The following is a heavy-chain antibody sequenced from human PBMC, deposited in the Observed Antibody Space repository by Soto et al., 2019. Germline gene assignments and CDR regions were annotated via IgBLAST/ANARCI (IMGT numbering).Heavy chain of an antibody. J-gene: IGHJ4*02. Sequence: GGSLGLSCAASGFSLSSYAMSWVRQAPGKGLEWVSAISGSGGSTYYADSVKGRFTISRDNSKNTLYLQMNSLRAEDTAVYYCAKDVLVATIYGDYFDYWGQGTLVTVSS. V-gene: IGHV3-23*01. CDR1: GFSLSSYA. CDR3: AKDVLVATIYGDYFDY. D-gene: IGHD5-12*01. CDR2: ISGSGGST.